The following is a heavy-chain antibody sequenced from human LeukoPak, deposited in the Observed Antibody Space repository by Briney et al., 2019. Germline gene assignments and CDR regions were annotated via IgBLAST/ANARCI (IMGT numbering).Heavy chain of an antibody. CDR1: GGSISSGGYY. V-gene: IGHV4-30-2*01. D-gene: IGHD6-6*01. J-gene: IGHJ4*02. Sequence: KTSETLSLTCTVSGGSISSGGYYWSWIRQPPGKGLEWIGYIYHSGSTYYNPSLKSRVTISVDRSKNQFSLKLSSVTAADTAVYYCASRIAARQGRDFDYWGQGTLVTVSS. CDR3: ASRIAARQGRDFDY. CDR2: IYHSGST.